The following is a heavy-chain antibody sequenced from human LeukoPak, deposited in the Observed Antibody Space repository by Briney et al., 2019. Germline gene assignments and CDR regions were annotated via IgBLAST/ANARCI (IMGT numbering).Heavy chain of an antibody. V-gene: IGHV5-51*01. CDR2: IYPGDSDT. CDR1: GYSFTNYW. Sequence: GESLKISCKGSGYSFTNYWIGWVRQMPRKGLEWMGVIYPGDSDTRYSPSFRGQVTISADKSIRTAYLQWSSLKASDTAMYYCARLFRDCSGGTCYPYYFDYWGQGTLVTVSS. D-gene: IGHD2-15*01. CDR3: ARLFRDCSGGTCYPYYFDY. J-gene: IGHJ4*02.